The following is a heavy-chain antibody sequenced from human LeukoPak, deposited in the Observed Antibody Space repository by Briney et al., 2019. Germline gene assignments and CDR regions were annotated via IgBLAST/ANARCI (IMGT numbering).Heavy chain of an antibody. D-gene: IGHD2-2*01. CDR1: GFTFNNYG. CDR3: AKTGRTSWGYFDY. Sequence: GGSLRLSCAASGFTFNNYGMHCVRQAPGKGLEWVAFIRDDGSTKYYADSVKGRFTISRDNSKNTMYLQMNSLRAEDTAVYYCAKTGRTSWGYFDYWGQGTLVTVSS. CDR2: IRDDGSTK. J-gene: IGHJ4*02. V-gene: IGHV3-30*02.